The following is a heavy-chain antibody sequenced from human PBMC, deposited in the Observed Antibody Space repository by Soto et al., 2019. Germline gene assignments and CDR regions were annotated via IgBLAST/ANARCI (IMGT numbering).Heavy chain of an antibody. Sequence: EVQLVESGGGLVQPGGSLRLSCAASGFTVSSNYMSWVRQAPGKGLEWVSIIYGGGRTNYADSVKGRFTVSRDNYKNTLYLQINSLRAEDTAIYYCCGPSPGTINWFFDLWGRGTLVTVSS. CDR1: GFTVSSNY. CDR3: CGPSPGTINWFFDL. D-gene: IGHD2-21*01. CDR2: IYGGGRT. V-gene: IGHV3-66*01. J-gene: IGHJ2*01.